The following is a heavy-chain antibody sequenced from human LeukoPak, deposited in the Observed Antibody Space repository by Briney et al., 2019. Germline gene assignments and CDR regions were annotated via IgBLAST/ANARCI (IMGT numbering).Heavy chain of an antibody. CDR2: MYTSGST. CDR3: ARHSSWFRHFDS. Sequence: SETLSLTCTVSGGSISSYYWSWIRQPPGKGLEWIGYMYTSGSTNYNPSLKSRVTISEDTPKNQFSLKLSSVTAADTAVYYCARHSSWFRHFDSWGQGTLVTVSS. J-gene: IGHJ4*02. D-gene: IGHD6-19*01. V-gene: IGHV4-4*09. CDR1: GGSISSYY.